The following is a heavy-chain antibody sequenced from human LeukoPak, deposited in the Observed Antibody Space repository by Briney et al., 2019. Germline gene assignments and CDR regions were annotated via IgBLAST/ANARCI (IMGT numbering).Heavy chain of an antibody. CDR1: GGSITSYY. CDR3: ARRARATAGGDYFDY. D-gene: IGHD6-13*01. J-gene: IGHJ4*02. V-gene: IGHV4-59*08. CDR2: IYYSGNT. Sequence: SETLSLTCTVSGGSITSYYWSWIRQPPGKGLEWIGYIYYSGNTNYNPSLKSRVTISLDTSRNQFSLKLSSVTAADTAVYYCARRARATAGGDYFDYWGQGTLVTVSS.